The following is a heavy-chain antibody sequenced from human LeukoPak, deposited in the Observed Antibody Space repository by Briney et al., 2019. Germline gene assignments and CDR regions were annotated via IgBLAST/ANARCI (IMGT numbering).Heavy chain of an antibody. D-gene: IGHD4-17*01. CDR2: IYYSGST. CDR1: GGSVSSSSHY. Sequence: SETLSLTCTVSGGSVSSSSHYWDWIRQPPGKGLEWIGSIYYSGSTYYNPSLKSRVTISVDTSKNQFSLKLSSVTAADTAVYYCARHDYGDYGGLVYFDYWGQGTLVTVSS. CDR3: ARHDYGDYGGLVYFDY. J-gene: IGHJ4*02. V-gene: IGHV4-39*01.